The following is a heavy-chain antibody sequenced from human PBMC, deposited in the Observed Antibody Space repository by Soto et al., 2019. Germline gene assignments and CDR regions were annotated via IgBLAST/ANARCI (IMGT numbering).Heavy chain of an antibody. CDR1: GYTFTSYT. V-gene: IGHV1-3*01. D-gene: IGHD1-26*01. J-gene: IGHJ5*02. Sequence: ASVKVSCKASGYTFTSYTIHWVRQAPGQRLEWMGWINAGNGNTKYSQKFQGRVTITRDTSASTAYMELSSLRSEDTAVYYCARDYRPQNWFDPWGQGTLVTV. CDR3: ARDYRPQNWFDP. CDR2: INAGNGNT.